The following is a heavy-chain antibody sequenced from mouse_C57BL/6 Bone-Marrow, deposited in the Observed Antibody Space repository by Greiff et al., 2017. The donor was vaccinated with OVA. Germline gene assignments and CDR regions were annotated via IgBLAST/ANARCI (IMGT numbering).Heavy chain of an antibody. CDR1: GFTFSDFY. D-gene: IGHD2-1*01. V-gene: IGHV7-1*01. J-gene: IGHJ1*03. CDR3: ARDAIYYGNYGGYWYFDV. Sequence: EVNVVESGGGLVQSGRSLRLSCATSGFTFSDFYMEWVRQAPGKGLEWIAASRNKANDYTTEYSASVKGRFIVSRDTSQSILYLQMNALRAEDTAIYYCARDAIYYGNYGGYWYFDVWGTGTTVTVSS. CDR2: SRNKANDYTT.